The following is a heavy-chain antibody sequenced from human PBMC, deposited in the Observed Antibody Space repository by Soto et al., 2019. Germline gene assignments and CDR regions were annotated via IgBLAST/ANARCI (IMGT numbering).Heavy chain of an antibody. V-gene: IGHV3-33*01. Sequence: PGGSLRLSCAASGFTFSSYGMHWVRQAPGKGLEWVAVIWYDGSNKYYADSVKGRFTISRDNSKNTLYLQMNSLRAEDTAVYYCARPSAQWFGELIPPPDYWGQGTLVTVSS. CDR1: GFTFSSYG. J-gene: IGHJ4*02. D-gene: IGHD3-10*01. CDR3: ARPSAQWFGELIPPPDY. CDR2: IWYDGSNK.